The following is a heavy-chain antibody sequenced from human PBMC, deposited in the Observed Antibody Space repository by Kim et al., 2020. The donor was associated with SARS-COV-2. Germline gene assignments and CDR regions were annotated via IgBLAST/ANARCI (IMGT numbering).Heavy chain of an antibody. J-gene: IGHJ4*02. CDR2: K. CDR3: AKARSSVYFDY. V-gene: IGHV3-30*02. Sequence: KDYADSVKGRFTISRDNSKNTLYLQMNSLRAEDTAVYYCAKARSSVYFDYWGQGTLVTVSS. D-gene: IGHD1-26*01.